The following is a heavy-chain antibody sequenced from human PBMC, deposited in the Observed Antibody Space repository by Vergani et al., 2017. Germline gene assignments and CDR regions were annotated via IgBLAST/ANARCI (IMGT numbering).Heavy chain of an antibody. V-gene: IGHV4-38-2*01. CDR1: GDSISSGNN. CDR2: IFHSGTT. D-gene: IGHD2-15*01. J-gene: IGHJ4*02. Sequence: QVNLQESGPGLVKPSETLSLTCAVSGDSISSGNNWGWIRQPPGKGLEWIGEIFHSGTTNYNPSLRSRVTISIDKSKNQFSLNLASVTAADTAVYYCANLGYCTGDSCHSVRWGPGTLVTVSS. CDR3: ANLGYCTGDSCHSVR.